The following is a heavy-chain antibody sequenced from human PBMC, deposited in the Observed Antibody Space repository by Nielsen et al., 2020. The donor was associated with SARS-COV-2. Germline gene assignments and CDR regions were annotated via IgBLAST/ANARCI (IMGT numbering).Heavy chain of an antibody. D-gene: IGHD6-19*01. J-gene: IGHJ4*02. CDR2: IYTSGST. V-gene: IGHV4-4*07. Sequence: SATLSLTCTVSGGSISSYYWSWIRQPAGKGLEWIGRIYTSGSTNYNPSLKSRVTMSVDTSKNQFSLKLSSVTAADTAVYYCARVYSSGWFETGFDYWGQGTLVTVSS. CDR3: ARVYSSGWFETGFDY. CDR1: GGSISSYY.